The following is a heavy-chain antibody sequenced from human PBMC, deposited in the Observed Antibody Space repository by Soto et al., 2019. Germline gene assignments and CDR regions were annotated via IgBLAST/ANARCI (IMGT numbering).Heavy chain of an antibody. D-gene: IGHD3-22*01. J-gene: IGHJ4*02. Sequence: LRLSCAASGFTFSTSEMGWVRQAPGKGLEWISHISSSGGTTYYADSVKGRFTISRDNANHSLFLQMNSLRVADTAVYYCARWEVVTGLDYWGQGTLVTVSS. CDR3: ARWEVVTGLDY. CDR2: ISSSGGTT. CDR1: GFTFSTSE. V-gene: IGHV3-48*03.